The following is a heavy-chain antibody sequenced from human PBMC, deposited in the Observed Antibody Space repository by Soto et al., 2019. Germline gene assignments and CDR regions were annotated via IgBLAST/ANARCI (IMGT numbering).Heavy chain of an antibody. CDR1: GFTFSSYA. D-gene: IGHD3-22*01. CDR2: ISYDGSNK. CDR3: ARGGWTDYDSSGLYGMDV. V-gene: IGHV3-30-3*01. Sequence: QVQLVESGGGVVQPGRSLRLSCVASGFTFSSYAMHWVRQAPGKGLEWVAVISYDGSNKYYADSVKGRFTISRDNSKNTLYLQMNSLRAEDTAVYYCARGGWTDYDSSGLYGMDVWGQGTTVTVSS. J-gene: IGHJ6*02.